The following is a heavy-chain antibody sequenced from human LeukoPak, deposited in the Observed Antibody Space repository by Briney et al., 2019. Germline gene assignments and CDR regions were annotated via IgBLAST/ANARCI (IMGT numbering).Heavy chain of an antibody. CDR1: GYTFTGYY. Sequence: GASVKVSCKASGYTFTGYYMHWVRQAPGQGLEWMGRINPNSSGTNYAQKFQGRVTMTRDTSISTAYMELSRLRSDDTAVYYCARDVGNWNDPNDYWGQGTLVTVSS. V-gene: IGHV1-2*06. CDR3: ARDVGNWNDPNDY. D-gene: IGHD1-20*01. J-gene: IGHJ4*02. CDR2: INPNSSGT.